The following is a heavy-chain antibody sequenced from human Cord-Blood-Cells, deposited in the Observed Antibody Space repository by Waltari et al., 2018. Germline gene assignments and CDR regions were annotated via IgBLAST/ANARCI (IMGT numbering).Heavy chain of an antibody. J-gene: IGHJ3*02. Sequence: QVQLQESGPGLVKPSETLSLTCTVSGGSISGYYWSWIRPPAGKGLEWSGRIYTSGSTNYNPSLKSRVTMSVDTSKNQFSLKLSSVTAADTAVYYCARSGYSSGWFDAFDIWGQGTMVTVSS. CDR2: IYTSGST. CDR3: ARSGYSSGWFDAFDI. CDR1: GGSISGYY. D-gene: IGHD6-19*01. V-gene: IGHV4-4*07.